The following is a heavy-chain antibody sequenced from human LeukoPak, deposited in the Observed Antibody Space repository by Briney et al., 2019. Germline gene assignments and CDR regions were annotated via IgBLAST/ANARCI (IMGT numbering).Heavy chain of an antibody. V-gene: IGHV1-18*01. J-gene: IGHJ6*03. CDR1: GYTFTRYG. CDR2: ISGYNGNT. Sequence: ASVKVSCRASGYTFTRYGIYWVRQAPGQGLEWMGWISGYNGNTKYAQKFQGRVSVTTDTSTSTAYMELRSLRSDDTAVYYCARAEGVVVAAHIDVWGKGTTVIVPS. D-gene: IGHD2-15*01. CDR3: ARAEGVVVAAHIDV.